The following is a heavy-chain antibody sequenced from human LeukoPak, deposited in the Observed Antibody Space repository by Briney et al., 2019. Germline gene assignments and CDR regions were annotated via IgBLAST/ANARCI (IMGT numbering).Heavy chain of an antibody. CDR2: ISAYNGNT. J-gene: IGHJ4*02. Sequence: ASVNVSCKASGYTFTSYGISRVRQAPGQGLEWMGGISAYNGNTNYAQKLQGRVTMTTDTSTSTAYMELRSLRSDDTAVYYCAREKDSSSWYTVWDCWGQGTLVTVSS. D-gene: IGHD6-13*01. CDR1: GYTFTSYG. CDR3: AREKDSSSWYTVWDC. V-gene: IGHV1-18*01.